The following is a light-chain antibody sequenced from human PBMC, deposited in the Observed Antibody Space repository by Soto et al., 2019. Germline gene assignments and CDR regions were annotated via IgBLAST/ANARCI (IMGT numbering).Light chain of an antibody. J-gene: IGLJ3*02. CDR3: SSYAGSSPFYWV. CDR2: AVT. Sequence: QSALTQPASVSGSPGQSITISCTGTSSDVGGYNYVSWYQQHPGKAPKLMIYAVTDRPSGVSSRFSGSKSGNTASLTISGLQAEDEADYYCSSYAGSSPFYWVFGGGTKLTVL. CDR1: SSDVGGYNY. V-gene: IGLV2-14*01.